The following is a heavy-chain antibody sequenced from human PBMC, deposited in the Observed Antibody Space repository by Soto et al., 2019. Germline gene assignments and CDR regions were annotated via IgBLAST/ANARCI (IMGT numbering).Heavy chain of an antibody. CDR3: ARDFGSSYYYDSSGYYYWTFDI. CDR1: GGTFSSYA. Sequence: GASVKVSCKASGGTFSSYAISWVRQAPGQGLEWMGGIIPIFGTANYAQKFQGRVTITADESTSTAYMELSSLRSEDTAVYYCARDFGSSYYYDSSGYYYWTFDIWGQATMVTGSS. D-gene: IGHD3-22*01. J-gene: IGHJ3*02. V-gene: IGHV1-69*13. CDR2: IIPIFGTA.